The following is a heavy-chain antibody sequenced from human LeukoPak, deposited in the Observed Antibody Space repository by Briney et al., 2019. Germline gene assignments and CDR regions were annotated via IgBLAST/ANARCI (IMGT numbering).Heavy chain of an antibody. CDR2: IYYTGST. V-gene: IGHV4-59*12. Sequence: SETLSLTCTVSGGSISGYYWSWIRQPPGKGLDWLGYIYYTGSTNYNPSLKSRVTISVDKSKNQFSLILNSVTAADTAVYYCAKVGSGSWYDYWGQGTLVTVSS. CDR1: GGSISGYY. J-gene: IGHJ4*02. CDR3: AKVGSGSWYDY. D-gene: IGHD6-13*01.